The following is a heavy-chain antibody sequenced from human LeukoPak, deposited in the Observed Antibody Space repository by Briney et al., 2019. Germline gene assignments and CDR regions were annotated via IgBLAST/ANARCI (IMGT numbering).Heavy chain of an antibody. V-gene: IGHV1-69*01. Sequence: SVNVSFTASGGTFSSYAISWVRQAPGQGLEWMGGIIPIFGTANYAQKFQGRVTITADESTSTAYMELSSLRSEDTAVYYCARESHSGSYFFGAFDIWGQGTMVTVSS. CDR2: IIPIFGTA. CDR1: GGTFSSYA. J-gene: IGHJ3*02. CDR3: ARESHSGSYFFGAFDI. D-gene: IGHD1-26*01.